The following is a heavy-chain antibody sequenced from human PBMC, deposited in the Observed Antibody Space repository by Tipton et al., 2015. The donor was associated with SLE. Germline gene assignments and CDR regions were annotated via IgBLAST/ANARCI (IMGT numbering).Heavy chain of an antibody. D-gene: IGHD3-22*01. V-gene: IGHV4-34*01. CDR1: GGSSSGYY. Sequence: TLSLTCGVNGGSSSGYYWSWIRQSPGKALEWIGDIHDSGHNIYNPSLKSRVSISVDTSNNQISLKLTSVTAADTAVYYCVEAPRDSSYYARFRFQHWGQGTLVTVSS. J-gene: IGHJ1*01. CDR3: VEAPRDSSYYARFRFQH. CDR2: IHDSGHN.